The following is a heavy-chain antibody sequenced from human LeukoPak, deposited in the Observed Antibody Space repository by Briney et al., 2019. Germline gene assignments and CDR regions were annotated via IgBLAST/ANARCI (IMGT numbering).Heavy chain of an antibody. CDR2: ISGSGGRP. D-gene: IGHD4-17*01. CDR3: AKNGDYFARLIWDI. J-gene: IGHJ3*02. V-gene: IGHV3-23*01. Sequence: GGSLRLSCAASGFTFSSYAMSWVRQAPGKGLEWVSAISGSGGRPYYAGCLKGRFTISKDNSKNTLYLQMNSLRAEDTAVYYCAKNGDYFARLIWDIWGQGTMVTVSS. CDR1: GFTFSSYA.